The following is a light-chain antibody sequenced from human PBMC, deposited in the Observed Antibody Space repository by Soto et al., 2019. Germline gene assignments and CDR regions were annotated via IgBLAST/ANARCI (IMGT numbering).Light chain of an antibody. J-gene: IGLJ1*01. CDR1: SSDIGAYDY. V-gene: IGLV2-14*03. CDR2: EV. CDR3: CSSAPDSPYL. Sequence: QSVLTQPASVSGSPGQSITISCSGTSSDIGAYDYVSWYQQHPGRAPKLITYEVSHRFSGSVSGNTASLTVSGLQAEDEDEYFCCSSAPDSPYLFGTGTKVTGL.